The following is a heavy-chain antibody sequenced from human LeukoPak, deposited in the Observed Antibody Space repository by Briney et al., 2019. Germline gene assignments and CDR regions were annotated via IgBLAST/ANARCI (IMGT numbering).Heavy chain of an antibody. J-gene: IGHJ4*02. Sequence: SETLSLTCTVSGGSISSTRYYWGWIRQPPGKGLEWIGSGFYSGSTYHNPSLKSRVTISVDTSKNQFSLKLSSVTAADTAVYFCARSGGGGVGDYWGQGTLVTVSS. D-gene: IGHD1-26*01. CDR1: GGSISSTRYY. CDR3: ARSGGGGVGDY. V-gene: IGHV4-39*07. CDR2: GFYSGST.